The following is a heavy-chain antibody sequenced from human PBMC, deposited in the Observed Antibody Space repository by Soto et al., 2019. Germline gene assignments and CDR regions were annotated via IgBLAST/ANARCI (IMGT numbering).Heavy chain of an antibody. CDR2: IYYSGST. J-gene: IGHJ4*02. D-gene: IGHD6-13*01. Sequence: SETLSLTCTVSGGSISSYYWSWIRQPPGKGLEWIGYIYYSGSTNYNPSLKSRVTISVDTSKNQFSLKLSSVTAADTAVYYCARRSSSWYVHFDYWGQGTLVTVS. CDR3: ARRSSSWYVHFDY. CDR1: GGSISSYY. V-gene: IGHV4-59*08.